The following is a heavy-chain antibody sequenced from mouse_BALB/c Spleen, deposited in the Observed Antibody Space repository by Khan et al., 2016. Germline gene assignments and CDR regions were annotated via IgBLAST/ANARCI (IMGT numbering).Heavy chain of an antibody. D-gene: IGHD2-2*01. Sequence: EVQLQESGPGLVKPSQSLSLTCTVTGYSITSDYAWNWIRQFPGNKLEWMRYISYSGTTTYNPFLKSRIPITRDTSKNQFFLHLNSVTTDGTTTYYCARWLDAMDYWGQGTSVTVSS. J-gene: IGHJ4*01. CDR1: GYSITSDYA. V-gene: IGHV3-2*02. CDR2: ISYSGTT. CDR3: ARWLDAMDY.